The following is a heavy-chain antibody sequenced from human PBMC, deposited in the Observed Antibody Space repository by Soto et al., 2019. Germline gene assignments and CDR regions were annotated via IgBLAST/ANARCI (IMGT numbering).Heavy chain of an antibody. Sequence: SLKVSCKASGGTFSSYAISWVRQAPGQGLEWMGGIIPIFGTANYAQKFQGRVTITADESTSTAYMELCSLRSEDAAVYYCASDSGYANYAFDIWGQGTMVTVSS. J-gene: IGHJ3*02. D-gene: IGHD5-12*01. CDR1: GGTFSSYA. CDR2: IIPIFGTA. V-gene: IGHV1-69*13. CDR3: ASDSGYANYAFDI.